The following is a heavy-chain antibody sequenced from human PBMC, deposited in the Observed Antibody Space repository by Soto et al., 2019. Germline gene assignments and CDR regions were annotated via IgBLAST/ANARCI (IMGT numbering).Heavy chain of an antibody. V-gene: IGHV4-34*01. Sequence: SETLSLTCAVYGGSFSGYYWSWIRQPPGKGLEWIGEINHSGSTNYNPSLKSRVTITRDTSANTAYMELSSLRSEDTAVFYCARDWTHYDSSGPGDYWGQGTLVTVSS. CDR3: ARDWTHYDSSGPGDY. CDR2: INHSGST. CDR1: GGSFSGYY. J-gene: IGHJ4*02. D-gene: IGHD3-22*01.